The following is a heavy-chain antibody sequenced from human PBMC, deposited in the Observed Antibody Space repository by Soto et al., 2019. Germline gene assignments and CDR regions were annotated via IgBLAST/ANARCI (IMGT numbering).Heavy chain of an antibody. CDR1: GGTFSNYA. J-gene: IGHJ4*02. CDR3: ARNYDYVWGNYLAY. CDR2: ISPTFGTA. D-gene: IGHD3-16*02. Sequence: QVQLVKSGAEVKKPGSSVKVSCKASGGTFSNYAISWVRQAPGQGLEWMGGISPTFGTANNAQKFQGRVTITADESTSTVYMELSSLRSEDTAVYYCARNYDYVWGNYLAYWGQGTLVTVSS. V-gene: IGHV1-69*12.